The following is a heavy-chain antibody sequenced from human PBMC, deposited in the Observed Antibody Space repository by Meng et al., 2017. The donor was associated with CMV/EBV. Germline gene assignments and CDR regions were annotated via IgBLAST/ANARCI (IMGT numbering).Heavy chain of an antibody. CDR3: AKCLKDSTNFEVKKNDIDY. V-gene: IGHV3-23*01. Sequence: GGSLRLSCAASGFTFSSYAMSWVRQAPGKGLEWVSAISGSGVSTYYADSLKGRFTISRDNSKNTLYLQMNSLRAEDTAVYYCAKCLKDSTNFEVKKNDIDYWGQGTLVTVSS. J-gene: IGHJ4*02. CDR2: ISGSGVST. CDR1: GFTFSSYA. D-gene: IGHD3-3*01.